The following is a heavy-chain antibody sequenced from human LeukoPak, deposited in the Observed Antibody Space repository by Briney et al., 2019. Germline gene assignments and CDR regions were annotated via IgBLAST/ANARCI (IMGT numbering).Heavy chain of an antibody. V-gene: IGHV3-11*06. Sequence: GGSLRLSCAASGFTFSDYYMSWIRQAPGKGLEWVSSISSSSSYIYYADSVKGRFTISRDNAKNSLYLQMNSLRAEDTAVYYCARDPATRVIAAAGKRPGNWFDPWGQGTLVTVSS. J-gene: IGHJ5*02. CDR1: GFTFSDYY. CDR2: ISSSSSYI. CDR3: ARDPATRVIAAAGKRPGNWFDP. D-gene: IGHD6-13*01.